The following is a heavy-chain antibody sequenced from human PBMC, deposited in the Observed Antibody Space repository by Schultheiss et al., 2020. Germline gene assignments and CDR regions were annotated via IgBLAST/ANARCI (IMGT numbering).Heavy chain of an antibody. CDR1: GFTFSDYY. CDR3: AKDGTYYGSGSYYNLYYYYGMDV. Sequence: SCAASGFTFSDYYMSWIRQAPGKGLEWVAVISYDGSNKYYADSVKGRFTISRDNSKNTLYLQMNSLRAEDTAVYYCAKDGTYYGSGSYYNLYYYYGMDVWGQGTTVTVSS. CDR2: ISYDGSNK. J-gene: IGHJ6*02. V-gene: IGHV3-30*18. D-gene: IGHD3-10*01.